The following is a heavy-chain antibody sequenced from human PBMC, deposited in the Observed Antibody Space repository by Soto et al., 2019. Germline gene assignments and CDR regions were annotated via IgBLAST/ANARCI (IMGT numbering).Heavy chain of an antibody. CDR1: GFTFSSYA. CDR3: AKDRGGCSSTSCPPRLFDY. Sequence: EVQLLESGGGLVQPGGSLRLSCAASGFTFSSYAMSWVRQAPGKGLEWVSGISGSGGSTYNADSVKGRFTISRDNSKNKLYLQMSSLRAEDSAVYYCAKDRGGCSSTSCPPRLFDYWGQGTLVTVSS. CDR2: ISGSGGST. D-gene: IGHD2-2*01. J-gene: IGHJ4*02. V-gene: IGHV3-23*01.